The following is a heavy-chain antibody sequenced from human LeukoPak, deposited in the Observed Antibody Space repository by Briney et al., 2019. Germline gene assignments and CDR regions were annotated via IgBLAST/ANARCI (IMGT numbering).Heavy chain of an antibody. CDR2: INPNSGGT. V-gene: IGHV1-2*02. Sequence: ASVKVSCKTSGYTFTGYYMHWVRQAPGRGLEWMGWINPNSGGTNYAQKFQGRVTMTRDTSISTAYMELRRLRYDDTAVYYCARAPPNDYNFGVNDYWGQGTLVTVSS. D-gene: IGHD4-11*01. J-gene: IGHJ4*02. CDR1: GYTFTGYY. CDR3: ARAPPNDYNFGVNDY.